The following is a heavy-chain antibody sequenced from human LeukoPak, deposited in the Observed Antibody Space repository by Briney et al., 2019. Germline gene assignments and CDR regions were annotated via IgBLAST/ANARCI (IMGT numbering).Heavy chain of an antibody. CDR3: ARIGLRYFDWLLGAFDI. V-gene: IGHV1-8*01. CDR2: MNPNSGNT. D-gene: IGHD3-9*01. CDR1: GYTFTSYD. Sequence: ASVKVSCKASGYTFTSYDINWVRQAPGQGLEWMGWMNPNSGNTGYAQKFQARVTMTRNPSISTAYMELSSLKSDDTAVYYCARIGLRYFDWLLGAFDIWGQGTMVTVSS. J-gene: IGHJ3*02.